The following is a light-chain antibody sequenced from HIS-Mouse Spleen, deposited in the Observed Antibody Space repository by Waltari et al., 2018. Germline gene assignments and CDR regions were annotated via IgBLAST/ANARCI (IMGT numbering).Light chain of an antibody. CDR3: QQYGSSPLT. CDR2: GAS. J-gene: IGKJ4*01. Sequence: EIVLTQSPGTLSLSPGERATLSCRASQSVSSSYLAWYQQKPGQAPRLPSYGASSRATGMPDRFSGSGSGTDFTLTISRLEAEDFAVYYCQQYGSSPLTFGGGTKVEIK. CDR1: QSVSSSY. V-gene: IGKV3-20*01.